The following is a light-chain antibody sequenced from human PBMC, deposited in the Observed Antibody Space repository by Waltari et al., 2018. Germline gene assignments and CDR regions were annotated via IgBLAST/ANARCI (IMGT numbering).Light chain of an antibody. Sequence: QSALTQAASLSGSPGQSITLPCIVTSRDIGGYDYVSWDQQHPGKAAKLVIYDVSDRPSGVSNRFSGSKSGNTASLTISGLQTEDEADYYCSSYTNRDRLYWVFGGGTKLTVL. J-gene: IGLJ3*02. CDR3: SSYTNRDRLYWV. CDR1: SRDIGGYDY. V-gene: IGLV2-14*03. CDR2: DVS.